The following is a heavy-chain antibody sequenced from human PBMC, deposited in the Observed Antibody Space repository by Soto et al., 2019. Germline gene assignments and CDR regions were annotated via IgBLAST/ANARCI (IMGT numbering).Heavy chain of an antibody. CDR2: INPSGGST. D-gene: IGHD6-13*01. Sequence: ASVKVSCKASGYTFTSYYMHWVRQAPGQGLEWMGIINPSGGSTSYAQKFQGRVTMTRDTSTSTVYMELSSLRSEDTAVYYWAREQQLTTNYYYGMDVWGQGTTVTVSS. CDR3: AREQQLTTNYYYGMDV. CDR1: GYTFTSYY. J-gene: IGHJ6*02. V-gene: IGHV1-46*01.